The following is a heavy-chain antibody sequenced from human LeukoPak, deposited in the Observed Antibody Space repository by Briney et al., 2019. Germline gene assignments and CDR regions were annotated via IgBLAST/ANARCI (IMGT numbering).Heavy chain of an antibody. CDR3: ARDRDGTLGEEGDY. CDR2: IYYSGST. D-gene: IGHD3-10*01. CDR1: GGSISSSSYY. J-gene: IGHJ4*02. Sequence: SETLSLTCTVSGGSISSSSYYWGWIRQPPGKGLEWIGSIYYSGSTYYNPSLKSRVTISVDKSKNQFSLKLSSVTAADTAVYYCARDRDGTLGEEGDYWGQGTLVTVSS. V-gene: IGHV4-39*07.